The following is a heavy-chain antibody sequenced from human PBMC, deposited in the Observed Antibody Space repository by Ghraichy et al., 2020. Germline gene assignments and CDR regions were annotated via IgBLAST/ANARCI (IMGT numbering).Heavy chain of an antibody. CDR3: TTLWFGDFSNYMDV. CDR2: IRKKLYGGTT. D-gene: IGHD3-10*01. CDR1: GFAFGDYT. J-gene: IGHJ6*03. V-gene: IGHV3-49*03. Sequence: GGSLRLSCTASGFAFGDYTINWFRQTPAKGLEWVGLIRKKLYGGTTEHATSVKGRFTISRDDSKSVAYLQMNSLKTEDTAVYYCTTLWFGDFSNYMDVWGKGTTVTVSS.